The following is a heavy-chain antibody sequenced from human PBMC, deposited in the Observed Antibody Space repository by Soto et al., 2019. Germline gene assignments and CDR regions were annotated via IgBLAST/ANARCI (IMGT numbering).Heavy chain of an antibody. D-gene: IGHD3-3*01. J-gene: IGHJ6*02. CDR2: IIPIFGTA. CDR1: GGTFSSYA. V-gene: IGHV1-69*13. Sequence: SVKVSCKASGGTFSSYAISWVRQAPGQGLEWMGGIIPIFGTANYAQKFQGRVTITADESTSTAYMELSSLRSEDTAVYYCARDQDYDFWSGYLEVTPSYYYYGMDVWG. CDR3: ARDQDYDFWSGYLEVTPSYYYYGMDV.